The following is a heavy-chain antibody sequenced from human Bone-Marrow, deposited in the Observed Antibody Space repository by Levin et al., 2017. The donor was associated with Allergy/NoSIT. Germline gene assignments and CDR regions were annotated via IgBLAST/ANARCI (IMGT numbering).Heavy chain of an antibody. Sequence: ASVKVSCKVSGYTLTELSMHWVRQAPGKGLEWMGGFDPEDGETIYAQKFQGRVTMTEDTSTDTAYMELSSLRSEDTAVYYCATPGYSSRLFVAFDYWGQGTLVTVSS. D-gene: IGHD6-13*01. CDR2: FDPEDGET. CDR1: GYTLTELS. CDR3: ATPGYSSRLFVAFDY. J-gene: IGHJ4*02. V-gene: IGHV1-24*01.